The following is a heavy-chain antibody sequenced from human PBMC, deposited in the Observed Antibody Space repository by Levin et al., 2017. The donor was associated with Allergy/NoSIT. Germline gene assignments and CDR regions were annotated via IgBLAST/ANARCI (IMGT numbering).Heavy chain of an antibody. CDR3: TRRAYSGYDYGHQIFDY. Sequence: ASVKVSCKASGYTFSNYALNWVRQAPGQGLEWMGWINANTGNPTYAQGFTGRFVFSLDTSVSTAYLQITSLKAGDTAVYYCTRRAYSGYDYGHQIFDYWGQGTLVTVSS. CDR1: GYTFSNYA. CDR2: INANTGNP. D-gene: IGHD5-12*01. V-gene: IGHV7-4-1*02. J-gene: IGHJ4*02.